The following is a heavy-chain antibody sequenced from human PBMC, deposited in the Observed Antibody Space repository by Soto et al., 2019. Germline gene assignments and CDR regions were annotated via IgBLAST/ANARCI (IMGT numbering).Heavy chain of an antibody. CDR1: GGSISSGGYS. D-gene: IGHD6-6*01. CDR3: ARRGGSSSGYYYYAMDV. CDR2: IYSNGDT. Sequence: TLSLTCAVSGGSISSGGYSWSWIRQPPGKGLEWIGYIYSNGDTYYNPSLKSRVTISVDTSKNQFSLNLTSVTAADTAVYYCARRGGSSSGYYYYAMDVWGQGXTVTVYS. J-gene: IGHJ6*02. V-gene: IGHV4-31*11.